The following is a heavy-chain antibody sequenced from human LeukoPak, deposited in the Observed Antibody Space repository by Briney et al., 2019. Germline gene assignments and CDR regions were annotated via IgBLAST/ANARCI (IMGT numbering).Heavy chain of an antibody. CDR3: VAGVVGPPERIS. J-gene: IGHJ4*02. CDR1: GDSIDSYSYY. Sequence: PSETLSLTCTVSGDSIDSYSYYWSWIRQSAGKGLEWIGRIYTRGSARYHPSLGSRVTMSVDTSKNQFSLERTSVTAADTGVYYCVAGVVGPPERISWGQGSLVTVSS. CDR2: IYTRGSA. V-gene: IGHV4-61*02. D-gene: IGHD1-26*01.